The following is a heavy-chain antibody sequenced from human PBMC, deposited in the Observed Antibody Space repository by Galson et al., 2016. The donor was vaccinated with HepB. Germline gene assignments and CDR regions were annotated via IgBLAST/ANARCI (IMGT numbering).Heavy chain of an antibody. V-gene: IGHV3-49*03. CDR1: GFTFGDYP. J-gene: IGHJ4*02. CDR2: IRSKTNYGTA. CDR3: ARGYTNTWYVAGFDY. Sequence: SLRLSCAASGFTFGDYPMTWFRQAPGKGLEWVGFIRSKTNYGTAEYAASVEGRFTISRDDSKRIAYLQMDSPKPEDSAVYYCARGYTNTWYVAGFDYWGQGTLVTVSS. D-gene: IGHD6-13*01.